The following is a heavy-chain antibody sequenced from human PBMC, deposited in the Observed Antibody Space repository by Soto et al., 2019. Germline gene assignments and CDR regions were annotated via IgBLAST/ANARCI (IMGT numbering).Heavy chain of an antibody. CDR3: ARERILTGYYRGRYYFDY. CDR2: INHSGST. J-gene: IGHJ4*02. D-gene: IGHD3-9*01. V-gene: IGHV4-34*01. Sequence: QVQLQQWGAGLLKPSETLSLTCAVYGGSFSGYYWSWIRQPPGKGLEWIGEINHSGSTNYNPSLKRRVTISVDTSKNQFSLKLSSVTAADTAVYYCARERILTGYYRGRYYFDYWGQGTLVTVSS. CDR1: GGSFSGYY.